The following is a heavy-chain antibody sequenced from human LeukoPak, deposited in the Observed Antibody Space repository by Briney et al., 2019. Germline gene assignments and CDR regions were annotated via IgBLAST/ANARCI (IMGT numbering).Heavy chain of an antibody. CDR2: IRSKAHGGTT. V-gene: IGHV3-49*03. Sequence: PGGSLRLSCTASGFTFGVYAMSWFRQAPGEGLEWVGFIRSKAHGGTTEYAASVKGRFTISRDDSKSIAYLQMDSLKTEDTAVYYCTRAGRYCSGGSCYSFYWGQGTLVTVSS. CDR3: TRAGRYCSGGSCYSFY. CDR1: GFTFGVYA. D-gene: IGHD2-15*01. J-gene: IGHJ4*02.